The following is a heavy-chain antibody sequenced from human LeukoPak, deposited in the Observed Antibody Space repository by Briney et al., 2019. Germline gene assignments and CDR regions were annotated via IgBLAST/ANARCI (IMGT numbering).Heavy chain of an antibody. CDR1: GFTFSSYG. V-gene: IGHV3-23*01. CDR2: ISGSGGST. J-gene: IGHJ4*02. D-gene: IGHD2-15*01. Sequence: GGTLRLSCAASGFTFSSYGMSWVRQAPGKGLEWVSAISGSGGSTYYADSVKGRFTISRDNSKNTLYLQMNSLRAEDTAVYYCAKVAATVVAATFYVTDYWGQGTLVTVSS. CDR3: AKVAATVVAATFYVTDY.